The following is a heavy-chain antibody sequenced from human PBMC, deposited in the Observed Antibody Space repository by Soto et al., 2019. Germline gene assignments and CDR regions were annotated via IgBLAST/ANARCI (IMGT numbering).Heavy chain of an antibody. V-gene: IGHV4-59*01. D-gene: IGHD3-10*01. CDR1: GGSISSYY. CDR2: IYYSGST. J-gene: IGHJ6*02. CDR3: AKIGIGSYYGMDV. Sequence: SETLSLTCTVSGGSISSYYWSWIRQPPGKGLEWIGYIYYSGSTNYNPSLKSRVTISVDTSKNQFSLKLSSVTAADTAVYYCAKIGIGSYYGMDVWGQGTTVTV.